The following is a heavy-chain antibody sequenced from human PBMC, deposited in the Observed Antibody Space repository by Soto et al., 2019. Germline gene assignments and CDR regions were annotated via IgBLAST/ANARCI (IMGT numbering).Heavy chain of an antibody. D-gene: IGHD2-2*01. CDR2: MTGRSNYI. CDR1: GFTLSYYG. V-gene: IGHV3-21*01. Sequence: PGGSLRLSCAASGFTLSYYGMTWVRQAPGKGLEWVSSMTGRSNYIYYADSVKGRFTISRDNAKNSLYLQMNSLRAEDTALYFCARVGSSWGYYFDYWGQGTRVTVS. J-gene: IGHJ4*02. CDR3: ARVGSSWGYYFDY.